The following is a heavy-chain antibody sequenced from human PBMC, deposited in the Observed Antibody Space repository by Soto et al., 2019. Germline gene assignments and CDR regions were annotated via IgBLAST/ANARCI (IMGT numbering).Heavy chain of an antibody. V-gene: IGHV3-53*01. CDR3: ASSNKVTYYYGMDV. CDR2: IYSGGST. CDR1: GFTVSSNY. D-gene: IGHD4-4*01. Sequence: EVQLVESGGGLIQPGGSLRLSCAASGFTVSSNYMSWVRQAPGKGLEWVSVIYSGGSTYYADSVKGRFTISRDNSKNTLYLQMNSLRAEDTAVYYCASSNKVTYYYGMDVWGQGTTVTVSS. J-gene: IGHJ6*02.